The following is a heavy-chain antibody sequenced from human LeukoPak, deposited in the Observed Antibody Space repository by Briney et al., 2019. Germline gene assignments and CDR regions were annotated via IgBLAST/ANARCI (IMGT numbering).Heavy chain of an antibody. CDR2: IKGDQSTT. CDR3: ARRTVVGTLDY. Sequence: GGSLRLSCAASGFTFSRHWMHWVRQAPGKGLVWVSRIKGDQSTTNYADSVKGRFTISRDNAKNTLYLQMNSLRAEDTAVYYCARRTVVGTLDYWGQGTLVTVSS. J-gene: IGHJ4*02. CDR1: GFTFSRHW. V-gene: IGHV3-74*01. D-gene: IGHD6-13*01.